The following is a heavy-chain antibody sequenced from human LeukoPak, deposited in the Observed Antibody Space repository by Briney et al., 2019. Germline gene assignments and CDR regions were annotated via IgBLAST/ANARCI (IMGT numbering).Heavy chain of an antibody. CDR3: ARGHSRYYDSSGYYYSVY. CDR1: GGSFSGYY. J-gene: IGHJ4*02. V-gene: IGHV4-34*01. CDR2: INHSGST. Sequence: SETLSLTCAVYGGSFSGYYWSWIRQPPGKGLEWIGEINHSGSTNYNPSLKSRVTISVDTSKNQFSLKLSSVTAADTAVYYCARGHSRYYDSSGYYYSVYWGQGTLVTVSS. D-gene: IGHD3-22*01.